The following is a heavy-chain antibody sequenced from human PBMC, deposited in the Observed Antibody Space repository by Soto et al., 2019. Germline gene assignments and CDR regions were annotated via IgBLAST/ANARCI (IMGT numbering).Heavy chain of an antibody. V-gene: IGHV3-23*01. J-gene: IGHJ6*02. Sequence: GGSLRLSCAASGFTFSSYAMSWVRQAPGKGLEWVSAISGSGGSTYYAESVKGRLTISRDNSKTTLYLQMNSLRAEDTAVYYCAKSDYDILTGNYGMDVWGQGTTVTVSS. CDR3: AKSDYDILTGNYGMDV. D-gene: IGHD3-9*01. CDR1: GFTFSSYA. CDR2: ISGSGGST.